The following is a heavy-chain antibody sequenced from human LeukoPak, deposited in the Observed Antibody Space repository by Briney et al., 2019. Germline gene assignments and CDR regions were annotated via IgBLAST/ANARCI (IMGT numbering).Heavy chain of an antibody. CDR3: ARGIYCSSTSCYYYYYYMDV. J-gene: IGHJ6*03. D-gene: IGHD2-2*01. V-gene: IGHV4-4*07. Sequence: PSESLSLTCTVSVGSISIYYWSCIRAPAREGLGWVGRIYTSVSTNYNPSLKSRVTMSVDTSKNQFSLKLSSVTAADTAVYYCARGIYCSSTSCYYYYYYMDVWGKGTTVTVSS. CDR2: IYTSVST. CDR1: VGSISIYY.